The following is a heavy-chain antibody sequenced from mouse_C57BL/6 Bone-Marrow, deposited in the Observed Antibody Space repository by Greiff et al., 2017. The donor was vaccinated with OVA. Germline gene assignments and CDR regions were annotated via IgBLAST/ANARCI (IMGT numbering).Heavy chain of an antibody. Sequence: QVQLQQPGAELVRPGTSVKLSCKASGYTFTSYWMHWVKQRPGQGLEWIGVIDPSDSYTNYNQKFKGKATLTVDTSSSPAYMQLSSLTSDDSAVYYCARRDSAWFAYWGQGTLVTVSA. CDR2: IDPSDSYT. J-gene: IGHJ3*01. D-gene: IGHD3-1*01. V-gene: IGHV1-59*01. CDR1: GYTFTSYW. CDR3: ARRDSAWFAY.